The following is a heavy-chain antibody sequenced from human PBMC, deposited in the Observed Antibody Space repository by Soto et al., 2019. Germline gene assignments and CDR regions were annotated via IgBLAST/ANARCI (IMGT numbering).Heavy chain of an antibody. CDR2: ISGSGGST. Sequence: ARSLTLSWAAGGFKFRKYSMRWVRQAPGKGLEWVSAISGSGGSTYYADSVKGRFTISRDNSKNTLYLQMNSLRAEDTAVYYCARYVYCSSTNCRGYCGQGTLVTVSS. CDR3: ARYVYCSSTNCRGY. CDR1: GFKFRKYS. J-gene: IGHJ4*02. V-gene: IGHV3-23*01. D-gene: IGHD2-2*01.